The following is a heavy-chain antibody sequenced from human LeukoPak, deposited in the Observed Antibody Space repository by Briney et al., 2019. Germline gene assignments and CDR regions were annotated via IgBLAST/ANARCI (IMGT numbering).Heavy chain of an antibody. J-gene: IGHJ5*02. Sequence: ASVKVSCKASGYTFISYGMSWLRPAPGQGLEWMGWISPNNGNTNYAEKFQGRVTMTTDPSTSTVFMELRSLTSDDTAVYYWARGHSSYWYNCFDPGGQGTLVTVSS. V-gene: IGHV1-18*01. D-gene: IGHD3-22*01. CDR2: ISPNNGNT. CDR3: ARGHSSYWYNCFDP. CDR1: GYTFISYG.